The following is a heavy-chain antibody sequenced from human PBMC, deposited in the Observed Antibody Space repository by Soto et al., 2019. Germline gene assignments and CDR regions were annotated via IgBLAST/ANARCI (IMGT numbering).Heavy chain of an antibody. CDR1: GGSISNFY. J-gene: IGHJ4*02. CDR2: ISYSGNT. V-gene: IGHV4-59*01. D-gene: IGHD2-8*01. CDR3: ARAPMVLSRSYFDS. Sequence: SETLSLTCTVSGGSISNFYWGWIRQPPGKGLEWIGYISYSGNTNYNPSLKSRVSISVDTSKNQLSLNLTSVTAADTAVYYCARAPMVLSRSYFDSWGQGTPVTVSS.